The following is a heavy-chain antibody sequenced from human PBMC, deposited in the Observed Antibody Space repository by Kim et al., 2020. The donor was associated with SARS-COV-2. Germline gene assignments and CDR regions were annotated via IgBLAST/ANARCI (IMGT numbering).Heavy chain of an antibody. Sequence: ASVKVSCKASGYTFTGYYMHWVRQAPGQGLEWMGWINPNSGATNYAQNFQGWVTMTRDMSITTAYMELNRLRSDDTAVYYCARGGYYDSSGYPPDYWGQG. J-gene: IGHJ4*02. D-gene: IGHD3-22*01. CDR2: INPNSGAT. CDR1: GYTFTGYY. V-gene: IGHV1-2*04. CDR3: ARGGYYDSSGYPPDY.